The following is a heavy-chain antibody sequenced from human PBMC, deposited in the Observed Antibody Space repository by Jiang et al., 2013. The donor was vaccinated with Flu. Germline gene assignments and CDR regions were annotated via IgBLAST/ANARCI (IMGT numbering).Heavy chain of an antibody. Sequence: SQTLSLTCAISGDSISANSVTWNWIRQSPSRGLEWLGRAFYRSKWYNDYGVSVRSRVIISPDTPNNQFSLQLKSVTPEDTAVYYCARAYYYDNSGYYYYGMDVWGQGTTVTVS. CDR1: GDSISANSVT. D-gene: IGHD3-22*01. CDR3: ARAYYYDNSGYYYYGMDV. CDR2: AFYRSKWYN. J-gene: IGHJ6*02. V-gene: IGHV6-1*01.